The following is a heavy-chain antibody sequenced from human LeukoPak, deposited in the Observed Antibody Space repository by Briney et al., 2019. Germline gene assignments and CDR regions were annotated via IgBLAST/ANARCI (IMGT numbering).Heavy chain of an antibody. CDR1: GFTFSSYW. CDR3: ARDRGWLHFDC. CDR2: IKEDGSEK. D-gene: IGHD5-24*01. V-gene: IGHV3-7*01. J-gene: IGHJ4*02. Sequence: GGSLRLSCAASGFTFSSYWISWVRQAPGKGLEWVANIKEDGSEKYYVDPVKGRFTISRDNVKNSLYLQMNSLRAEDTAVYYCARDRGWLHFDCWGQGTLVTVSS.